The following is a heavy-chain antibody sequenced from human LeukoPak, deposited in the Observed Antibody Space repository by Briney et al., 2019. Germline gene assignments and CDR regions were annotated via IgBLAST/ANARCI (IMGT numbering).Heavy chain of an antibody. V-gene: IGHV3-23*01. Sequence: GGSLRLSCAASGVTFSSYAMSWVRQAPGKGLEWVSAISGSGGTTYYADSVKGRFTISRDKSKNTLYLQMNSLRAEDTAVYYCAKDYAYYYGSGIGGFEYWGQGTLVTVSS. CDR1: GVTFSSYA. CDR3: AKDYAYYYGSGIGGFEY. CDR2: ISGSGGTT. J-gene: IGHJ4*02. D-gene: IGHD3-10*01.